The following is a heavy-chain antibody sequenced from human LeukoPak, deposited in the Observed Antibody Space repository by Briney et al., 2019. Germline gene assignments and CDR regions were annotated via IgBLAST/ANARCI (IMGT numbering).Heavy chain of an antibody. CDR1: GGSFSGYY. V-gene: IGHV4-34*01. D-gene: IGHD3-22*01. J-gene: IGHJ4*02. CDR2: INHSGST. Sequence: PSETLSLTCAVYGGSFSGYYWSWIRQPPGKGLEWIGEINHSGSTNYNPSLKSRVTISVDTSKNQFSLKLSSVTAADMAVYYCASRYYYDSSALYYFDYWGQGTLVTVSS. CDR3: ASRYYYDSSALYYFDY.